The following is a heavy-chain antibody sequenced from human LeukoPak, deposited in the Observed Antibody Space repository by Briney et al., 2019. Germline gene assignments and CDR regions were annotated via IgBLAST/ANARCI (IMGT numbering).Heavy chain of an antibody. Sequence: ASVKVSCKVSGYTLTELSMHWVRQAPGKGLEWMGGFDPEDGETIYAQRFQGRVTMTEDTSTDTAYMELSSLRSEDTAVYYCATGGDWNTYYFDYWGQGTLVTVSS. D-gene: IGHD1/OR15-1a*01. J-gene: IGHJ4*02. CDR3: ATGGDWNTYYFDY. CDR1: GYTLTELS. V-gene: IGHV1-24*01. CDR2: FDPEDGET.